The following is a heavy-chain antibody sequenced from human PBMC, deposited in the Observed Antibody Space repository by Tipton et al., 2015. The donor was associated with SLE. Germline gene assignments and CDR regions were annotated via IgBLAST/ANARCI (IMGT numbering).Heavy chain of an antibody. CDR1: GFIFGDFA. V-gene: IGHV3-23*01. CDR2: ISGSGSGGNT. CDR3: AKDWGYSSNWHYAFDI. Sequence: SLRLSCRGSGFIFGDFAMTWVRQIPGKGLEWVSSISGSGSGGNTFYADSVKGRFTISRDNSKDTLYLQVNTLRAEDTAVYYCAKDWGYSSNWHYAFDIWGQGTRVTVSS. D-gene: IGHD6-13*01. J-gene: IGHJ3*02.